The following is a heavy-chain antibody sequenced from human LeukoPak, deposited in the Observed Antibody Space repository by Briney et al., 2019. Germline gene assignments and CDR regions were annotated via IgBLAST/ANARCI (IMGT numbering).Heavy chain of an antibody. CDR1: GFTFSACE. CDR2: ISRSGSIR. CDR3: ARVATMVRVPLDALDI. Sequence: GGSLRLSCALSGFTFSACELTWVRQAPGKGLEWVSYISRSGSIRYYADSVKGRFTISRDNAKNSLYLQMNSLRAEDTAVYYCARVATMVRVPLDALDIWGQGTMVSVSS. J-gene: IGHJ3*02. V-gene: IGHV3-48*03. D-gene: IGHD3-10*01.